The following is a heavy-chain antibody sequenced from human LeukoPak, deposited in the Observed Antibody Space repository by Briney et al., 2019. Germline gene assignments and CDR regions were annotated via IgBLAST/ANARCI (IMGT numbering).Heavy chain of an antibody. D-gene: IGHD6-19*01. J-gene: IGHJ3*02. CDR3: SKDLVSSGWPDAFDI. CDR1: GFTFSGSA. CDR2: IRSKANSYAT. V-gene: IGHV3-73*01. Sequence: PGGSLRLSCAASGFTFSGSAMHWVRQASGKGLEWVDRIRSKANSYATAYAASVKGRFTISRDDSKNTAYLQMNSLKTEDTAVYYCSKDLVSSGWPDAFDIWGQGTMVTVSS.